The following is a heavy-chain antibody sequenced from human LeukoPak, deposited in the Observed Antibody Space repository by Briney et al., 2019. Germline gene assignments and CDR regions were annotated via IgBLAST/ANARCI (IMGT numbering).Heavy chain of an antibody. CDR2: INHSGST. V-gene: IGHV4-34*01. Sequence: SETLSLTCAVYGGSFSGYYWSWIRQPPGKGLEWIGEINHSGSTNYNPSLKSRVTISVDTSKNQFSLKLGSVTAADTAVYYCARAGDSSGYGDYWGQGTLVTVSS. D-gene: IGHD3-22*01. CDR3: ARAGDSSGYGDY. J-gene: IGHJ4*02. CDR1: GGSFSGYY.